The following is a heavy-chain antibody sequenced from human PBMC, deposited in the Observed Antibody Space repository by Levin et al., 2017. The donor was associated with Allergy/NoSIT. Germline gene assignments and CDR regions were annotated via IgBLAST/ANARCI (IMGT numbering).Heavy chain of an antibody. Sequence: GESLKISCAASGFTFTSYALYWVRQTPGKGLEWVAFISYDGSRISYADSLRGRVAVSRDNAENTLYLQMNTLRPEDTARYYCAMGYKWTDVGAFDVWGQGTMVTVS. J-gene: IGHJ3*01. CDR1: GFTFTSYA. CDR2: ISYDGSRI. D-gene: IGHD1-20*01. V-gene: IGHV3-30*09. CDR3: AMGYKWTDVGAFDV.